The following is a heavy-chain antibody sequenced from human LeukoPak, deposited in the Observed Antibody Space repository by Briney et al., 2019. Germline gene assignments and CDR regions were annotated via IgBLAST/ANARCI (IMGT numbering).Heavy chain of an antibody. Sequence: PGGSLRLSCAASGFTFSSYWMSWVRQPPGKGLEWVANINQDGSENHYVDSVKGRFTISRDNAKSSVFVQMNGLRVEDTAVYYRVRAGGSSWSDFWGQGTLVTVSS. CDR3: VRAGGSSWSDF. CDR2: INQDGSEN. V-gene: IGHV3-7*01. J-gene: IGHJ4*02. CDR1: GFTFSSYW. D-gene: IGHD6-13*01.